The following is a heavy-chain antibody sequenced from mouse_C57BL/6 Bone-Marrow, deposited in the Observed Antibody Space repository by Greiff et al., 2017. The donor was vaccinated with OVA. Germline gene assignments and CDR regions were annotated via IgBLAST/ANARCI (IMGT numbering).Heavy chain of an antibody. Sequence: EVMLVESGGDLVKPGGSLKLSCAASGFTFSSYGMSWVRQTPDKRLEWVATISSGGSYTYYPDSVKGRFTISRDNAKNTLYLQMSSLKSEDTAMYYCARPRATDWYFDVWGTGTTVTVSS. V-gene: IGHV5-6*02. CDR2: ISSGGSYT. J-gene: IGHJ1*03. CDR1: GFTFSSYG. D-gene: IGHD3-1*01. CDR3: ARPRATDWYFDV.